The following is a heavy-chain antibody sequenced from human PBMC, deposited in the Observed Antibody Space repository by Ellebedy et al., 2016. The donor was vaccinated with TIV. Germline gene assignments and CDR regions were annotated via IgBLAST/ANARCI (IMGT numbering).Heavy chain of an antibody. Sequence: PGGSLRLSCAASGFTFDDYGMSWVRQAPGKGLEWVSGINWNGGSTGYADSVKGRFTISRDNAKNSLYLQMNSLRAEDTALYYCARAGYGGNDRDAFDIWGQGTMVTVSS. J-gene: IGHJ3*02. CDR3: ARAGYGGNDRDAFDI. D-gene: IGHD4-23*01. CDR1: GFTFDDYG. V-gene: IGHV3-20*04. CDR2: INWNGGST.